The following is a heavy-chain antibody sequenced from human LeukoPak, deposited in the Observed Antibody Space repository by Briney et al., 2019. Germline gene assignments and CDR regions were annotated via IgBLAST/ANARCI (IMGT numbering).Heavy chain of an antibody. J-gene: IGHJ3*01. CDR3: TRLSAAVHLGAFDL. Sequence: SETLSLTCAVSGVSISPYYWAWIRQPPGKGLEWIGYIHTSGSNNQYPSLKSRVTISVDKSKNHFSLRLTSVTAADTAVYYCTRLSAAVHLGAFDLWGQGTMVTVSS. CDR2: IHTSGSN. CDR1: GVSISPYY. D-gene: IGHD3-3*01. V-gene: IGHV4-4*09.